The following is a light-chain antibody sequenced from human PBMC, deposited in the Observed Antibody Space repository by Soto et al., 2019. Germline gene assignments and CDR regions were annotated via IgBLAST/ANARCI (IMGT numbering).Light chain of an antibody. V-gene: IGKV1-39*01. CDR1: QSISNF. Sequence: DIQMTQSPSFLSASAGDRVTIFCRASQSISNFLHWYQQKPGKAPKLLIYAASKLESGVPSRFGGSGSGTDFTLTLSSLQPEDFATYYCQQSYRNPRTFGLGTRVEIK. CDR3: QQSYRNPRT. CDR2: AAS. J-gene: IGKJ1*01.